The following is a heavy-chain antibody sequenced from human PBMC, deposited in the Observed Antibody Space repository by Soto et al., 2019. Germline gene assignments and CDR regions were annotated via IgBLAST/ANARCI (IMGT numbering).Heavy chain of an antibody. D-gene: IGHD6-19*01. CDR1: GFTFSSYG. Sequence: QVQLVESGGGVVQPGRSLRLSFAASGFTFSSYGMHWVRPAPGKGLEWVAVISYDGSNKYYADSVKGRFTISRDNSQNTLDLQMNSMRAEDTAVYYCAKDNVRGAVAGYYYCYGMDVWGQGTTVTVSS. V-gene: IGHV3-30*18. J-gene: IGHJ6*02. CDR2: ISYDGSNK. CDR3: AKDNVRGAVAGYYYCYGMDV.